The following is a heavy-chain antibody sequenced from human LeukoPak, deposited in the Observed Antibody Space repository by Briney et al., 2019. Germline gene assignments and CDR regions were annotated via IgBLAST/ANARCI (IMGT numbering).Heavy chain of an antibody. CDR2: IWYDGSNK. D-gene: IGHD1-14*01. J-gene: IGHJ5*02. CDR1: GFTFNNYA. Sequence: GSLRLSCAASGFTFNNYAMHWVRQAPGKGLEWVTTIWYDGSNKYYGDSVKGRFTISRDNSKSTLYLQMNSLRAEDTAVYYCARDKGNHPYNWFDPWGQGTLVTVSS. V-gene: IGHV3-33*01. CDR3: ARDKGNHPYNWFDP.